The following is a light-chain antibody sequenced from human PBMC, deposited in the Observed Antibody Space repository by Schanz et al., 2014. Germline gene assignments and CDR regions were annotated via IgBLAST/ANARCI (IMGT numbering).Light chain of an antibody. J-gene: IGLJ3*02. CDR2: EVS. CDR3: SSYTSSNTGV. CDR1: SSDVGSYNR. V-gene: IGLV2-18*02. Sequence: QSALTQPPSVSGSPGQSVTISCTGTSSDVGSYNRVSWYQQPPGTAPKLMIYEVSNRPSGVPDRFSGSKSGNTASLTISGLQAEDEADYYCSSYTSSNTGVFGGGTKVTVL.